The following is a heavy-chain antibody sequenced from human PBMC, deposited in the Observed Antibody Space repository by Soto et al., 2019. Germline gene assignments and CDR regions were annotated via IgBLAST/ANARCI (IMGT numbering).Heavy chain of an antibody. CDR2: INPNSGGT. CDR1: GYTFTGYY. CDR3: ARGLAVAGTGYYYGMDV. V-gene: IGHV1-2*04. Sequence: ASVKVSCKASGYTFTGYYMHWVRQAPGQGLEWMGWINPNSGGTNYAQKFQGWVTMTRDTSISTAYMELSRLRSDDTAVYYCARGLAVAGTGYYYGMDVWGQGTTVTVSS. D-gene: IGHD6-19*01. J-gene: IGHJ6*02.